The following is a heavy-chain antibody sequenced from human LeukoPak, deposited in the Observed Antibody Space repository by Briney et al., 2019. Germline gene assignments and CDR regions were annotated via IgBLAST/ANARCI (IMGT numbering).Heavy chain of an antibody. CDR2: ISTDGHSK. J-gene: IGHJ4*01. CDR1: GFTFSTYW. V-gene: IGHV3-74*01. CDR3: LRDLIR. D-gene: IGHD3-10*01. Sequence: GGSLRLSCVASGFTFSTYWMHWVRQPPGKGLAWLSRISTDGHSKYYVYLVKGRFTIYRDDAKNTLYLQMNRLRAEDTAVYYCLRDLIRGDQGTLVTVSS.